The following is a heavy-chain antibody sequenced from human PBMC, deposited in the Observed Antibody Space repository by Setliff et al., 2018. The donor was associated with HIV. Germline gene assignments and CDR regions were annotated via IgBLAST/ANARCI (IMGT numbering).Heavy chain of an antibody. CDR1: GYRFSSYW. Sequence: PGESLKISCKGSGYRFSSYWIAWVRQMPGKGLEWMGIIYPGDSDTRYSPSFQGQVTISADKSISTTYLQWSSLKASDTAMYYCARHGQYGSGSYYNRPFDYWGRGTLVTVSS. CDR3: ARHGQYGSGSYYNRPFDY. CDR2: IYPGDSDT. J-gene: IGHJ4*02. V-gene: IGHV5-51*01. D-gene: IGHD3-10*01.